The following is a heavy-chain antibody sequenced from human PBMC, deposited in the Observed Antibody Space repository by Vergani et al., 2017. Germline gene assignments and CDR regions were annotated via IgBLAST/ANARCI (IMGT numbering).Heavy chain of an antibody. V-gene: IGHV4-59*01. CDR3: ARMIAAAGTEYFDY. CDR1: GGSISSYY. J-gene: IGHJ4*02. CDR2: IYYSGST. D-gene: IGHD6-13*01. Sequence: QVQLQESGPGLVKPSETLSLTCTVSGGSISSYYWSWIRQPPGKGLEWIGYIYYSGSTNYNPSRKSRVTRSVDTSKNHFSLKLSSVTAADTAVYYCARMIAAAGTEYFDYWGQGTLVTVSS.